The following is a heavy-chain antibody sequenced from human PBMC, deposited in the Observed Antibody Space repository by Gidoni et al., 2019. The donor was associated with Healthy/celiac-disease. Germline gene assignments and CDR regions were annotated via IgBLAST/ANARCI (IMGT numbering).Heavy chain of an antibody. D-gene: IGHD6-13*01. CDR2: ISYDGSNK. V-gene: IGHV3-30*18. Sequence: QVQLVESGGGVGQPGRSLRLSCAAAGFTVSSYGMPWVRQAPGKGLEWVAVISYDGSNKYYADSVKGRFTISRDNSKNTLYLQMNSLRAEDTAVYYCAKDVAVSSLYYYGMDVWGQGTTVTVSS. CDR1: GFTVSSYG. J-gene: IGHJ6*02. CDR3: AKDVAVSSLYYYGMDV.